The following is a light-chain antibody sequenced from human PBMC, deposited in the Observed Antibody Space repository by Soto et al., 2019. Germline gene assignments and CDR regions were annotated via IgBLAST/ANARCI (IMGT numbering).Light chain of an antibody. J-gene: IGLJ2*01. CDR2: DVS. V-gene: IGLV2-14*01. CDR3: RSYTSSSTLDVV. CDR1: SSDVGGYNY. Sequence: QSALTQPASVSGSPGQSITLSCTGTSSDVGGYNYVSWYQQHPGKAPNLMIYDVSNRPSGVSNRFSGSKSGNTASLTISGLQAEDEADYYCRSYTSSSTLDVVLGGNTQLTFL.